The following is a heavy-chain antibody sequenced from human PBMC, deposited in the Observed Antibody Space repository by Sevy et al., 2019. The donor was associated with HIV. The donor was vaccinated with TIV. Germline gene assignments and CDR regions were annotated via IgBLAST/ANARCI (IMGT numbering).Heavy chain of an antibody. V-gene: IGHV3-33*01. D-gene: IGHD4-17*01. CDR2: IWYDGTNK. Sequence: GGSLRLSCAASGFNFSIYGMHWVRQAPGKGLEWVALIWYDGTNKYYRDSVKGRFTISRDNSKNTLFLQMNSLRAEDTALYYCVRGRDYGNFDFWGQGTLVTVPS. CDR3: VRGRDYGNFDF. CDR1: GFNFSIYG. J-gene: IGHJ4*02.